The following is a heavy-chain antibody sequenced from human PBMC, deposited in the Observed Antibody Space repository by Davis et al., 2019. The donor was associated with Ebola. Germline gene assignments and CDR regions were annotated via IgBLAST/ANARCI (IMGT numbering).Heavy chain of an antibody. J-gene: IGHJ4*02. CDR2: IYYSGST. CDR3: ARGFGVTMVRGARDY. CDR1: GGSISSTSYY. D-gene: IGHD3-10*01. V-gene: IGHV4-39*07. Sequence: PSETLSLTCTASGGSISSTSYYGGWIRQPPGKGLEWIGSIYYSGSTYYNPSLKSRVTISVDTSKNQFSLKLSSVTAADTAVYYCARGFGVTMVRGARDYWGQGTLVTVSS.